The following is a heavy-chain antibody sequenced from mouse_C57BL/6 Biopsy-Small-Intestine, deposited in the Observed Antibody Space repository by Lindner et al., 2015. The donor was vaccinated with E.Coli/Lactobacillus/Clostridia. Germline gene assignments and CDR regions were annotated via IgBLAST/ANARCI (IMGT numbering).Heavy chain of an antibody. J-gene: IGHJ2*01. D-gene: IGHD2-4*01. CDR3: VRHNYDYVY. CDR1: GFSFNTYA. Sequence: QLQESGGGLVQPKGSLKLSCAASGFSFNTYAMNWVRQAPGKGLEWVARIRSKSNNYATYYADSVKDRFTISRDDSESMLYLQMNNLKTEDTAMYYCVRHNYDYVYWGQGTTLTVSS. CDR2: IRSKSNNYAT. V-gene: IGHV10-1*01.